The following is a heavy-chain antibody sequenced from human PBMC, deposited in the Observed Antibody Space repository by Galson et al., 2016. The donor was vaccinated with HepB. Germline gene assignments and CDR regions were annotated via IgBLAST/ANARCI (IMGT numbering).Heavy chain of an antibody. D-gene: IGHD2-15*01. CDR3: AKGRTAAPGYRAFFDS. V-gene: IGHV3-49*04. J-gene: IGHJ4*02. Sequence: SLRLSCAASGFTFNNYAMSWVRQAPGKRLEWVGLIRSNTYGGTTEYAASVKDRFVISRDDSRNIAYLQMNSLRADDTAVYYCAKGRTAAPGYRAFFDSWGQGTLVTVSS. CDR1: GFTFNNYA. CDR2: IRSNTYGGTT.